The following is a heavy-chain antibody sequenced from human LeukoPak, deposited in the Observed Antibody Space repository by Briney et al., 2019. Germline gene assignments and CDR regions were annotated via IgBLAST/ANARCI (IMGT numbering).Heavy chain of an antibody. V-gene: IGHV3-23*01. CDR1: GFTFSNYW. Sequence: PGGSLRLSCAASGFTFSNYWMHWVRQAPGKGLVWVSGISGSADSTYYADSVKGRFTISRDNSKNTLYLQLDSLRAEDTAVYYCAKDHRYYDSSGHSYFDYWGQGTLVTVSS. J-gene: IGHJ4*02. CDR2: ISGSADST. CDR3: AKDHRYYDSSGHSYFDY. D-gene: IGHD3-22*01.